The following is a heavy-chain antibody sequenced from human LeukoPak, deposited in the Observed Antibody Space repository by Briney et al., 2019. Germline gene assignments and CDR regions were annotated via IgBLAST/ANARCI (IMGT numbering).Heavy chain of an antibody. CDR2: INSDGSST. CDR1: GFTLSSYW. J-gene: IGHJ4*02. Sequence: PGGSLRLSCAASGFTLSSYWMHWVRQAPGKGLVWVSRINSDGSSTSYADSVKGRFTISRDNAKNTLYLQMNSLRAEDTAVYYCAREPPRLSLDYWGQGTLVTVSS. D-gene: IGHD2-21*02. CDR3: AREPPRLSLDY. V-gene: IGHV3-74*01.